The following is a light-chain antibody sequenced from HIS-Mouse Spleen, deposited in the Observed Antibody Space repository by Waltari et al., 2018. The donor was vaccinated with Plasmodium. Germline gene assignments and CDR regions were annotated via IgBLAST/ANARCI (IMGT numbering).Light chain of an antibody. CDR1: QSVSSN. CDR2: GAS. J-gene: IGKJ3*01. V-gene: IGKV3-15*01. Sequence: EIVMTQSPATLSVSPGAGATLSGSASQSVSSNLAWYQQKPGQAPRLLIYGASTRATGIPARFSGSGSGTEFTLTISSLQSEDFAVYYCQQYNNWSFTFGPGTKVDIK. CDR3: QQYNNWSFT.